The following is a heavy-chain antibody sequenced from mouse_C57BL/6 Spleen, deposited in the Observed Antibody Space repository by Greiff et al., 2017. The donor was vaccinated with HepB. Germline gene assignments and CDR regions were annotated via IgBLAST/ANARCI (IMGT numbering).Heavy chain of an antibody. CDR2: IDPANGNT. J-gene: IGHJ2*01. CDR1: GFNIKNTY. D-gene: IGHD1-1*01. CDR3: ARTYYYGSSVFDY. V-gene: IGHV14-3*01. Sequence: VQLQQSVAELVRPGASVKLSCTASGFNIKNTYMHWVKQRPEQGLEWIGRIDPANGNTKYAPQFQGKATITADTSSNTAYLQLSSLTSEDTAIYYCARTYYYGSSVFDYWGQGTTLTVSS.